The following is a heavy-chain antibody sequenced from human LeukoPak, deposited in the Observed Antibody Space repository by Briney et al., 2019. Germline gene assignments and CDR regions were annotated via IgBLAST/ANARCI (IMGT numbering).Heavy chain of an antibody. D-gene: IGHD3-22*01. V-gene: IGHV3-23*01. CDR1: GFTFSSYG. J-gene: IGHJ4*02. CDR3: AKDPSYDSSGYYSDFDY. Sequence: GGSLRLSCAASGFTFSSYGMSWVRQAPGKGLEWVSAISGSGDSTYYADSVKGRFTISRDNSKNTLYLQMNSLRAEDTAVYYCAKDPSYDSSGYYSDFDYWGQGTLVTVSS. CDR2: ISGSGDST.